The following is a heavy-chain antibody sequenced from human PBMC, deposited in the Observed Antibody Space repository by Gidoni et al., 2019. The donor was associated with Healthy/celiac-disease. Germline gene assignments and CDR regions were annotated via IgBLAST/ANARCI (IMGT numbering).Heavy chain of an antibody. CDR2: IHYSGST. Sequence: QVQLQESGPGLVKPSETLSLTCTVSGGSISRYYWSWIRQPPGKGLEWIGYIHYSGSTNYNPSLKSRVTISVDTSKNQFSLKLSSVTAADTAVYYCARAGLGEVVAAISYYYGMDVWGQGTTVTVSS. CDR1: GGSISRYY. V-gene: IGHV4-59*08. J-gene: IGHJ6*02. D-gene: IGHD2-15*01. CDR3: ARAGLGEVVAAISYYYGMDV.